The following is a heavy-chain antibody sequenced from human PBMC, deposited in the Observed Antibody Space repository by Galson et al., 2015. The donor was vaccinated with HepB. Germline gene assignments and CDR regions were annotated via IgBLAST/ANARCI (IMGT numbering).Heavy chain of an antibody. V-gene: IGHV3-30*04. CDR2: ISYDGSNK. Sequence: SLRLSCAASGVMFSSYAMHWVRQAPGKGLEWVAVISYDGSNKYNADSVKGRFIISRDNSKNTLYLQMNSLRAEDTAVYYCARDPRIYSSSWYGDGGMDVWGQGTTVTVSS. CDR1: GVMFSSYA. CDR3: ARDPRIYSSSWYGDGGMDV. D-gene: IGHD6-13*01. J-gene: IGHJ6*02.